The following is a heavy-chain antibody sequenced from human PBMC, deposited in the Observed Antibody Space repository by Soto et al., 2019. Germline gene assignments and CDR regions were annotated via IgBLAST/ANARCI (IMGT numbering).Heavy chain of an antibody. CDR3: AHSPLTGTKAYFDY. V-gene: IGHV2-5*02. J-gene: IGHJ4*02. Sequence: QITLKESGPTLVKPTQTLTLTCTFSGFSLSTSGMGVGWIRQPPGKALEWLALIYWDDDRRYSPSLKSRLAITKDTSRNQVVLTLTNMDPADTATYYCAHSPLTGTKAYFDYWGQGTLVTVSS. CDR1: GFSLSTSGMG. D-gene: IGHD3-9*01. CDR2: IYWDDDR.